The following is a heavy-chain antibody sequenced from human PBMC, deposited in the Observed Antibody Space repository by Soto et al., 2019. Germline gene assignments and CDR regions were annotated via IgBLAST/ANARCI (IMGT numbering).Heavy chain of an antibody. CDR3: ARGQFTAFDI. V-gene: IGHV6-1*01. D-gene: IGHD6-19*01. CDR1: GNIFSSKSFA. Sequence: QTLSLTCGFSGNIFSSKSFAWNWIRQSPSRGLEWLGRTYYRSKWYNDYAVSVKGRITVNPDTSKNQFSLQLNSVTPEDTAVYFCARGQFTAFDIWGQGTVVTVSS. J-gene: IGHJ3*02. CDR2: TYYRSKWYN.